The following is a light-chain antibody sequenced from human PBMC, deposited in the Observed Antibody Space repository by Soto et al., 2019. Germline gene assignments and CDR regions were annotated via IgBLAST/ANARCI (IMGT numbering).Light chain of an antibody. CDR1: QSVSSY. CDR3: QQRSNWPPIT. CDR2: DAP. V-gene: IGKV3-11*01. J-gene: IGKJ5*01. Sequence: EIVLTQSPATLSLSPGERATLSCRASQSVSSYLAWYQQKPGQAPKLLIYDAPNRANGIPARLSGCGSGTDFTLTNSSLEPEDFAVYYCQQRSNWPPITFGQRTRLEIK.